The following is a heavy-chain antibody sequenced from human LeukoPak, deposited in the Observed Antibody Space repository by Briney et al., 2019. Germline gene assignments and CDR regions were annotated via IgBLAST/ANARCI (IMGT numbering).Heavy chain of an antibody. CDR3: ARIAMAGIGDGFDI. V-gene: IGHV3-23*01. J-gene: IGHJ3*02. Sequence: GGSLRLSCAASGFTFSSYAMSWVRQAPGKGLEWVSAISGSGGSTYYEDSVKGRFTISRDNSKNTLYLQMNSLRDEDTALYYCARIAMAGIGDGFDIWGQGTMVTVSS. D-gene: IGHD6-19*01. CDR2: ISGSGGST. CDR1: GFTFSSYA.